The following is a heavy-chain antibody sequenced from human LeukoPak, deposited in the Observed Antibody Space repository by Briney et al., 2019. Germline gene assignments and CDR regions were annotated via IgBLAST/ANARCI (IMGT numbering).Heavy chain of an antibody. CDR1: GYTFTGYY. V-gene: IGHV1-2*02. CDR2: INPNSGGT. CDR3: ARGPQSPYCGGDCSYFDY. D-gene: IGHD2-21*02. J-gene: IGHJ4*02. Sequence: ASVTVSCKASGYTFTGYYMHWVRQAPGQGLEWMGWINPNSGGTNYAQKFQGRVTMTRDTSISTAYMELSRLRSDDTAVYYCARGPQSPYCGGDCSYFDYWGQGTLVTVSS.